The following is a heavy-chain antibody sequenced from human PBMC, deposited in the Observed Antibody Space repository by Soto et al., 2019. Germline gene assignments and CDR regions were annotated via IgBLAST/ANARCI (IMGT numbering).Heavy chain of an antibody. V-gene: IGHV3-9*01. CDR1: GFTFDDYA. CDR2: INWNSGLI. J-gene: IGHJ5*02. CDR3: AKDFGAWSDS. Sequence: ESGGDLVLPGRSLKLSCAVSGFTFDDYAMHWVRQAPGKGLEWVSGINWNSGLIVYANSMKGRFTISRDNAKNSLYLQVSSLETEDTALYYCAKDFGAWSDSWGQGTLVNVSS. D-gene: IGHD6-19*01.